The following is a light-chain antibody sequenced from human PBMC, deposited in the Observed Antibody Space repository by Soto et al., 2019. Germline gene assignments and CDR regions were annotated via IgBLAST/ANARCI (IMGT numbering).Light chain of an antibody. Sequence: PGERVTLSCRASQSVSSSYLTWYQQKPGQAPRLLIYGASTRATSIPARFSGSGSGTDFTLTISSLQPDDFAVYYCQQDYNLPYTFGQGTKLEIK. J-gene: IGKJ2*01. V-gene: IGKV3D-7*01. CDR1: QSVSSSY. CDR3: QQDYNLPYT. CDR2: GAS.